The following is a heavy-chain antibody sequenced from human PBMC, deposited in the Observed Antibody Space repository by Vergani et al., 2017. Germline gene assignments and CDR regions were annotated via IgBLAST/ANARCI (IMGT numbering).Heavy chain of an antibody. V-gene: IGHV4-30-4*08. CDR3: ASLLWFGELTTTQNWFDP. J-gene: IGHJ5*02. CDR1: GGSISSGVYY. CDR2: IYYSGST. Sequence: QVQLQESGPGLVKPSQTLSLTCTVSGGSISSGVYYWSWIRQPPGKGLEWIGYIYYSGSTYYNPSLKSRVTISVDTSKNQFSLKLSSVTAADTAVYYCASLLWFGELTTTQNWFDPWGQGTLVTVSS. D-gene: IGHD3-10*01.